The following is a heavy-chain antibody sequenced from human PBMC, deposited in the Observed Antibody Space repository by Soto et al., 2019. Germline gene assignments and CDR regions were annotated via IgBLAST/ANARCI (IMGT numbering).Heavy chain of an antibody. J-gene: IGHJ4*02. D-gene: IGHD6-13*01. Sequence: GGSLRLSCAASGFTFSNAWMSWVRQAPGKGLEWVGRIKSKTDGGTTDYAAPVKGRFTISRDDSKNTLYLQMNSLKTEDTAVYYCPTDKDFGYSSSWYSFWGQGTLVTVSS. CDR1: GFTFSNAW. CDR2: IKSKTDGGTT. V-gene: IGHV3-15*01. CDR3: PTDKDFGYSSSWYSF.